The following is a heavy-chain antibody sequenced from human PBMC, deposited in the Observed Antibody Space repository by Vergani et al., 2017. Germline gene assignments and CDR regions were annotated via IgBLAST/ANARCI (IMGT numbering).Heavy chain of an antibody. V-gene: IGHV3-7*03. Sequence: EVQLVESGGGLVQPGGSLRVSCAASGFTFSAYWMSWVRKAPGKGLEWVASIKQDGSERYDVDSVKGRLTISRDNAKNSLYLQMNSLRAEDTALYYCARDSRFGSSTSCHRDYYVDVWGKGTTVTVSS. D-gene: IGHD2-2*02. CDR3: ARDSRFGSSTSCHRDYYVDV. CDR2: IKQDGSER. CDR1: GFTFSAYW. J-gene: IGHJ6*03.